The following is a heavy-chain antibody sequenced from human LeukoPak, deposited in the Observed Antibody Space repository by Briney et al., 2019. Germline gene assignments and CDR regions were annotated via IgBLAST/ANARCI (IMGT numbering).Heavy chain of an antibody. V-gene: IGHV3-30-3*01. J-gene: IGHJ4*02. CDR3: AKDSVLDYRYGLFDY. CDR2: MSSDGNNK. Sequence: PGGSLRLSCAASGFTFSYYAMHWVRQAPGKGLEWVAIMSSDGNNKYYADSVKGRFTISRDNSNNTLYLQMNSLRPEDTAVYYCAKDSVLDYRYGLFDYWGQGTLVTVSS. D-gene: IGHD5-18*01. CDR1: GFTFSYYA.